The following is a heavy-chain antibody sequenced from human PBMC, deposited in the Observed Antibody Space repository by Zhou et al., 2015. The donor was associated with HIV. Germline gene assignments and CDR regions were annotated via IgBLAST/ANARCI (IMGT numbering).Heavy chain of an antibody. Sequence: QVQLVESGGGVVQPGRSLRLSCVASEFTFSSYGMHWVRQAPGKGLEWVAFIRYDGSSKYYADSVKGRFTISRDNSKNTLYLQMNSLRAEDTAVYYCAKWRQVDSHWGQGTVVTVSS. V-gene: IGHV3-30*02. J-gene: IGHJ4*02. D-gene: IGHD3-3*01. CDR1: EFTFSSYG. CDR3: AKWRQVDSH. CDR2: IRYDGSSK.